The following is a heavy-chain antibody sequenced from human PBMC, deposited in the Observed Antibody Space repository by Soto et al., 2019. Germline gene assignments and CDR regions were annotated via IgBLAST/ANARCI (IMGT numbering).Heavy chain of an antibody. CDR1: GFTVSSNY. J-gene: IGHJ2*01. Sequence: EVQLVESGGGLVQPGGSLRLSCAASGFTVSSNYMSWVRQAPGKGLEWVSVIYSGGSTYYADSVKGRFTISRHNSKNTLYLQMNSLRAEDTAVYYCARSYGGNSAWYIDLWGRGTLVTVSS. D-gene: IGHD2-21*02. CDR3: ARSYGGNSAWYIDL. V-gene: IGHV3-53*04. CDR2: IYSGGST.